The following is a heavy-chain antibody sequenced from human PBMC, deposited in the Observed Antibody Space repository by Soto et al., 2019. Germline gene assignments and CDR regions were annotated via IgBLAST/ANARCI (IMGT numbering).Heavy chain of an antibody. CDR3: ARDTGYCSGGSCFLYCMDV. J-gene: IGHJ6*03. V-gene: IGHV1-3*01. CDR1: GYTFPSYA. CDR2: INPANGDT. D-gene: IGHD2-15*01. Sequence: VQLVQSGSEVKKPGASVRLSCKASGYTFPSYAVYWVRQAPGQRHEWMGWINPANGDTKYSQKFQDRVIVSRDTSASKAYMDLRSLRSEDTAVYYCARDTGYCSGGSCFLYCMDVWGKVTTVTVSS.